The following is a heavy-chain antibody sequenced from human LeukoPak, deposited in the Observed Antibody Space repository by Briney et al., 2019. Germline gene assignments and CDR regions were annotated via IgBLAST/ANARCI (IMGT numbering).Heavy chain of an antibody. D-gene: IGHD6-13*01. Sequence: GRSLSLSCAPAGFTFNNYCIHYVSQAPSKWREWVAVISDDGRHKNYADSVKGRCTSSRDNSNNTLYLQINSLRVEDTGVYYCAKDRETTASGTFDYWGQGTLVTVSS. J-gene: IGHJ4*02. CDR2: ISDDGRHK. CDR1: GFTFNNYC. V-gene: IGHV3-30*18. CDR3: AKDRETTASGTFDY.